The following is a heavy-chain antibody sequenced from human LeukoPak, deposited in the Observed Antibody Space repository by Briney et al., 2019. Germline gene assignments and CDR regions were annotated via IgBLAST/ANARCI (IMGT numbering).Heavy chain of an antibody. Sequence: GGSLRLSCAASGFTVSSHYMSWVRQAPGKVLEWDSVIYSGGSTYYADSVKGRFTMSRDNSKTPPYLHMASLKAQDTVVFYWRRGSKDGYNQLRPYYYMDVWGKGTTVTISS. D-gene: IGHD5-24*01. CDR1: GFTVSSHY. J-gene: IGHJ6*03. CDR3: RRGSKDGYNQLRPYYYMDV. V-gene: IGHV3-66*01. CDR2: IYSGGST.